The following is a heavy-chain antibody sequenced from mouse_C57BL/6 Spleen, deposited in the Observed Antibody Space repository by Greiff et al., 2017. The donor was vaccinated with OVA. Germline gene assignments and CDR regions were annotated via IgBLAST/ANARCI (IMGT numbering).Heavy chain of an antibody. CDR3: ARWYDGRFAY. CDR2: INPNNGGT. Sequence: EVQGVESGPELVKPGASVKIPCKASGYTFTDYNMDWVKQSHGKSLEWIGDINPNNGGTIYNQKFKGKATLTVDKSSSTAYMELRSLTSEDTAVYYCARWYDGRFAYWGQGTLVTVSA. CDR1: GYTFTDYN. J-gene: IGHJ3*01. D-gene: IGHD2-3*01. V-gene: IGHV1-18*01.